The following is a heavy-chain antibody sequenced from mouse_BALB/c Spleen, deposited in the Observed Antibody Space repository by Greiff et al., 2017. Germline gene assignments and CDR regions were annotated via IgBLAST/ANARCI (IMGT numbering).Heavy chain of an antibody. V-gene: IGHV5-4*02. CDR1: GFTFSDYY. CDR3: ARGTGTFAMDY. Sequence: EVKVVESGGGLVKPGGSLKLSCAASGFTFSDYYMYWVRQTPEKRLEWVATISDGGSYTYYPDSVKGRFTISRDNAKNNLYLQMSSLKSEDTAMYYCARGTGTFAMDYWGQGTSVTVSS. J-gene: IGHJ4*01. CDR2: ISDGGSYT. D-gene: IGHD4-1*01.